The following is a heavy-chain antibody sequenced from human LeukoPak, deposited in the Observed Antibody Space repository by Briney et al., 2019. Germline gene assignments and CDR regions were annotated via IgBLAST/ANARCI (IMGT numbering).Heavy chain of an antibody. CDR1: GFTFSNYA. CDR3: AKVRYGVVVITPNYFDY. D-gene: IGHD3-22*01. V-gene: IGHV3-23*01. CDR2: ISGSGGST. Sequence: GGSLRLSCAASGFTFSNYAMSWVRQAPGQGLEWVSVISGSGGSTYYADSVKGRFTISRDNSKNTLYVQMNSLRAEDTAIYYCAKVRYGVVVITPNYFDYWGQGTLVTVSS. J-gene: IGHJ4*02.